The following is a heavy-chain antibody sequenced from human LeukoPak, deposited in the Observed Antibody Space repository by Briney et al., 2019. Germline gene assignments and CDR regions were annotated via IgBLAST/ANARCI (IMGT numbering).Heavy chain of an antibody. CDR3: ASTDTALVTTY. CDR2: IYTSGST. J-gene: IGHJ4*02. V-gene: IGHV4-4*07. CDR1: GGSISSYY. D-gene: IGHD5-18*01. Sequence: PSETLSLTCTVSGGSISSYYWSWIRQPAGKGLEWIGRIYTSGSTNYNPSLKSRVTISVDTSKNQLSLKLSSVTAADTAVYYCASTDTALVTTYWGRGTLVTVSS.